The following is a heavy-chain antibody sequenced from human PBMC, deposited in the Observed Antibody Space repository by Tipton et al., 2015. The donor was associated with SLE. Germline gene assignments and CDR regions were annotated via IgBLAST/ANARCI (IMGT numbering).Heavy chain of an antibody. CDR1: SGSISTYH. CDR3: AREGLEYWGSGFGYFDL. V-gene: IGHV4-59*12. CDR2: IHHSGSI. D-gene: IGHD2/OR15-2a*01. J-gene: IGHJ2*01. Sequence: TLSLTCTISSGSISTYHWSWLRQPPGKGLEWIGYIHHSGSINYNPSLRSQVTMSMDTSKNQFSLRLSSVTAADTAVYYCAREGLEYWGSGFGYFDLWGRGTLVTVSS.